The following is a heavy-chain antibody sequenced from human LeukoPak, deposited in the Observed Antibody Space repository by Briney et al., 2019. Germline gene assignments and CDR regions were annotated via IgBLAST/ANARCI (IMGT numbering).Heavy chain of an antibody. J-gene: IGHJ6*02. D-gene: IGHD1-1*01. CDR2: IYSGGST. CDR3: ASSTTLTLNYYYYGMDV. V-gene: IGHV3-53*01. CDR1: GFTVSSNY. Sequence: GGSLRLSCAASGFTVSSNYMSWVRQAPGKGLEWVSVIYSGGSTYYADSVKGRFTISRDNSKNTLYLQMNSLRAEDTAVYYCASSTTLTLNYYYYGMDVWGQGTTVTVSS.